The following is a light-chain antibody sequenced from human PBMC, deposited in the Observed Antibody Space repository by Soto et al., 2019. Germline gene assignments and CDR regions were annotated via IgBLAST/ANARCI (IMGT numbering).Light chain of an antibody. Sequence: EIVLTQSPATLSLSPGERATLSCRASQSVSSYLAWYQQKPRQAPRLLIYDASNRATGIPARFSGSGSGTDFTLTISSLEPEDFAVYYCQQRSNWPRALTFGGGTKVEIK. CDR2: DAS. CDR1: QSVSSY. CDR3: QQRSNWPRALT. J-gene: IGKJ4*01. V-gene: IGKV3-11*01.